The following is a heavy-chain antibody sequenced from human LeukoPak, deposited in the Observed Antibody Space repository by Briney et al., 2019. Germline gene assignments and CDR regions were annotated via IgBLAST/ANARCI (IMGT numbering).Heavy chain of an antibody. D-gene: IGHD6-13*01. CDR3: ARGAAGSPLNWFDP. CDR2: IYHSGST. Sequence: SETLSLTCAVSGGSISSGGYSWSWIRQPPGKGLEWIGYIYHSGSTYYNPSLKSRVTISVDRSKNQFSLELSSVTAADTAVYYCARGAAGSPLNWFDPWGQGTLVTVSS. CDR1: GGSISSGGYS. J-gene: IGHJ5*02. V-gene: IGHV4-30-2*01.